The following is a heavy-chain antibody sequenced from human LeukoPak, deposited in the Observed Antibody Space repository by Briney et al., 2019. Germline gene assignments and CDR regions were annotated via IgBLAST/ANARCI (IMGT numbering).Heavy chain of an antibody. Sequence: SETLSLTCTVSGGSISSYYWSWIRQPPGKGLEWIGYIYYSGSTYYNPSLKSRVTISVDTSKNQFSLKLSSVTAADTAVYYCARGPLSYYYYDSSGAYYFDYWGQGTLVTVSS. CDR1: GGSISSYY. D-gene: IGHD3-22*01. J-gene: IGHJ4*02. CDR3: ARGPLSYYYYDSSGAYYFDY. CDR2: IYYSGST. V-gene: IGHV4-59*12.